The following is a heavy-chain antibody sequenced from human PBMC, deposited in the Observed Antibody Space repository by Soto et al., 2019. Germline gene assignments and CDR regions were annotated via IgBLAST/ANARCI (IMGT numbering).Heavy chain of an antibody. Sequence: QVQLVQSGAEVKKPGSSVKVSCKASGGTFSSYAISWVRQAPGQGLEWMGGIIPIFGTANYAQKFQGRVTITADESTSTAYMELSRLRSEDTAVYYCGGYANYYYGMDVWGQGTTVTVSS. CDR3: GGYANYYYGMDV. J-gene: IGHJ6*02. V-gene: IGHV1-69*12. CDR2: IIPIFGTA. D-gene: IGHD5-12*01. CDR1: GGTFSSYA.